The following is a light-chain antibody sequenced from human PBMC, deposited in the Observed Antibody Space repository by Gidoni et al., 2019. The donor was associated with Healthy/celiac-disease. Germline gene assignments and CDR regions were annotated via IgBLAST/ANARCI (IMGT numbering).Light chain of an antibody. Sequence: QSVLTQPPSASGTPGQMVTISCSGSSSNIGSNTVNWYQQPPGTAPKLLIDSNNQRPSGVPDRFSGSKSGTSASLAISGLQSEDEADYYCAAWDDSLNVWVFGGGTKLTVL. J-gene: IGLJ3*02. CDR3: AAWDDSLNVWV. CDR1: SSNIGSNT. V-gene: IGLV1-44*01. CDR2: SNN.